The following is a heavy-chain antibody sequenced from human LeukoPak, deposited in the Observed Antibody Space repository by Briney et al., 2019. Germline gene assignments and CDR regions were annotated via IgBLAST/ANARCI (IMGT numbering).Heavy chain of an antibody. Sequence: ASVKVSCKASGYTFTSYDISWVRQAPGQGLEWMGWISAYNGNTNYAQKLQGRVTMTTDTSTSTAYMELRSLRSDDTAVYYCARGLKPKYDILTGYYPPYDCWGQGTLVTVSS. CDR1: GYTFTSYD. V-gene: IGHV1-18*01. J-gene: IGHJ4*02. CDR2: ISAYNGNT. CDR3: ARGLKPKYDILTGYYPPYDC. D-gene: IGHD3-9*01.